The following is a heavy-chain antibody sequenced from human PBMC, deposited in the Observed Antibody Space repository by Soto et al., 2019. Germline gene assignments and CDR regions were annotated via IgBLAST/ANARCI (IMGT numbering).Heavy chain of an antibody. J-gene: IGHJ6*02. D-gene: IGHD6-13*01. Sequence: EVQLVQSGAEVKKPGESLKISCKGSGYSFTSYWIGWVRQMPGKGLEWMGIIYPGDSDTRYSPSFQGQVTISADKSISTAYLQWSSLKSSDTAMYYCARTSAAGKYYYGMDVWGQGTTVTVSS. V-gene: IGHV5-51*01. CDR1: GYSFTSYW. CDR2: IYPGDSDT. CDR3: ARTSAAGKYYYGMDV.